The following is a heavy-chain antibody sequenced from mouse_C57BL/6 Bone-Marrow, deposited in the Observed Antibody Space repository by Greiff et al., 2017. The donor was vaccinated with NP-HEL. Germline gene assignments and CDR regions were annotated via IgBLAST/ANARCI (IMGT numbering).Heavy chain of an antibody. CDR2: INPYNGDT. CDR3: ARSPYYGSSPAWFAY. J-gene: IGHJ3*01. Sequence: VQLKESGPELVKPGASVKISCKASGYSFTGYFMNWVKQSHGKSLEWIGRINPYNGDTFYNQKFKGKATLTVDKSSSTAHIELLSLSSEDFAVCYCARSPYYGSSPAWFAYWGQGTLVTVSA. D-gene: IGHD1-1*01. CDR1: GYSFTGYF. V-gene: IGHV1-37*01.